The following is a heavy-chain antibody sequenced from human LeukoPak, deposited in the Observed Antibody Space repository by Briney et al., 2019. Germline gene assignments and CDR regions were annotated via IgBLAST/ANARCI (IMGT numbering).Heavy chain of an antibody. CDR1: GYTFTNYY. CDR2: INPSDDTR. CDR3: ARSRGGHNYGLEVS. V-gene: IGHV1-46*01. D-gene: IGHD5-18*01. Sequence: GASVKVSCKASGYTFTNYYMHWVRQAPGQGLEWMGVINPSDDTRYSLQRFQGRVTVTRDTSTSTVFLELTSLRSEDTAVYYCARSRGGHNYGLEVSWGQGPLVSVSS. J-gene: IGHJ5*02.